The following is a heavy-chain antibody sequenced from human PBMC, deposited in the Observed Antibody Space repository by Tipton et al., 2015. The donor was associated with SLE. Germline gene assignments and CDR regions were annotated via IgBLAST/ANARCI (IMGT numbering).Heavy chain of an antibody. V-gene: IGHV4-34*01. CDR1: GGSVSGHY. J-gene: IGHJ4*02. CDR2: INHSGRT. D-gene: IGHD2-15*01. CDR3: ASGTGYCSY. Sequence: TLSLTCAVYGGSVSGHYWSWIRQPPGKGLEWIGEINHSGRTDYNPSLKSRVTISVDTSKNQFSLKLSSVTAADTAVYYCASGTGYCSYWGQGTLVTVSS.